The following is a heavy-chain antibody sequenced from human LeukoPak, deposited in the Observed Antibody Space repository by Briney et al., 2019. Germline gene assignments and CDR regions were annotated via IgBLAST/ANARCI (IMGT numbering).Heavy chain of an antibody. CDR2: INSDGSST. V-gene: IGHV3-74*01. J-gene: IGHJ4*02. D-gene: IGHD2-2*01. CDR3: ARGDCTTTSCYLFDS. Sequence: PGGSLRLSCTASEFTFSSYWMHWVRQPPGKGLVWVSRINSDGSSTSYADAVKGRFTISRDNAKNSLHLQMNSLRAEDTAVYYCARGDCTTTSCYLFDSWGQGTLVTVSS. CDR1: EFTFSSYW.